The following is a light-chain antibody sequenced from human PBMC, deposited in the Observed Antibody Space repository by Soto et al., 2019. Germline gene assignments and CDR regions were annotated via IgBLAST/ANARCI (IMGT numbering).Light chain of an antibody. CDR2: EVT. V-gene: IGLV2-23*02. CDR1: SSDVGSYNL. Sequence: QSVLTQPASVSASPGQSITISCTGTSSDVGSYNLVSWYQQHPGKAPKLIIYEVTKRPSGVSGRFSGSKSGNTASLTISGLQAEDEADYYCHSYGGSRTHYVFGTGTKVTVL. J-gene: IGLJ1*01. CDR3: HSYGGSRTHYV.